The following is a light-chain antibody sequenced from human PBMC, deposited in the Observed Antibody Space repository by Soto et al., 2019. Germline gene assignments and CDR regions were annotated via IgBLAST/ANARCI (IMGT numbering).Light chain of an antibody. CDR2: RDS. V-gene: IGLV3-9*01. CDR1: NIGSKN. J-gene: IGLJ2*01. CDR3: QVWDSSVV. Sequence: SYELTQPLSVSVALGQTARITCGGNNIGSKNVHWYQQKPGQAPVLAIYRDSNRPSGIPERFSGSNSGNTATLTISRAQAGDEADYYCQVWDSSVVFGGGTKLTVL.